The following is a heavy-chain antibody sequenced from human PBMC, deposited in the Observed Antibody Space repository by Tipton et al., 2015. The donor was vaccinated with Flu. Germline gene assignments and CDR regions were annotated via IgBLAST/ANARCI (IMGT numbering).Heavy chain of an antibody. D-gene: IGHD4-11*01. CDR3: ARRDYSNYVSDPKSWFDP. J-gene: IGHJ5*02. V-gene: IGHV4-61*09. CDR1: GGSISSSSYY. CDR2: IYTSGST. Sequence: TLSLTCTVSGGSISSSSYYWTWIRQPAGKGLEWIGQIYTSGSTKYNPSLKSRVTMSLGTSKNQFSLKMSSVTAADTAVYYCARRDYSNYVSDPKSWFDPWGQVILVTVSS.